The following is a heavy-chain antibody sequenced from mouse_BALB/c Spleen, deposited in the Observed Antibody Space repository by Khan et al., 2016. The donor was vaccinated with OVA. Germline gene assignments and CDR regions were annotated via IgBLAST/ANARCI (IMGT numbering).Heavy chain of an antibody. Sequence: QLQEPGPDLVKPSQSLSLTCTVTGYSITSGYSWHWIRQFPGNKLEWMGYIHYSGTTNYNPSLKSRISITRDTSKNQFFLQLNSVTTEDTATYYCARRIMITTWGFAYWGQGTLVTVSA. D-gene: IGHD2-4*01. CDR2: IHYSGTT. J-gene: IGHJ3*01. CDR3: ARRIMITTWGFAY. V-gene: IGHV3-1*02. CDR1: GYSITSGYS.